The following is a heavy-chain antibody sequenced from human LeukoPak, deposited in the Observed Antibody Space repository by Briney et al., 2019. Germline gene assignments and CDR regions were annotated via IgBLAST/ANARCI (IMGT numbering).Heavy chain of an antibody. Sequence: GGSLRLSCAASGFTFSSYEVNWVRQAPGKGLEWVSYISSSGSTIYYADSVKGRFTISRDNAKNSLYLQMNSLRAEDTAVYYCAIHLFDHLNYWGQGTLVTVSS. CDR2: ISSSGSTI. CDR3: AIHLFDHLNY. J-gene: IGHJ4*02. CDR1: GFTFSSYE. V-gene: IGHV3-48*03.